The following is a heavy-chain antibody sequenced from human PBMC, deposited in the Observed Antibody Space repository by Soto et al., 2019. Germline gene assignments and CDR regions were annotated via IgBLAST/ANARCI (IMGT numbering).Heavy chain of an antibody. D-gene: IGHD3-10*01. J-gene: IGHJ6*02. CDR1: GFTFSSYG. Sequence: GGSMRLSCAASGFTFSSYGMHRVRQDPGKGLEWVAVIWDDGSNKYYADSVKGRFTISRDNSKNTRYLQMNSLRAEDTAVYYCARDEGITMVRGVKRDYYYYGMDVWGQGTTVTVSS. CDR2: IWDDGSNK. V-gene: IGHV3-33*01. CDR3: ARDEGITMVRGVKRDYYYYGMDV.